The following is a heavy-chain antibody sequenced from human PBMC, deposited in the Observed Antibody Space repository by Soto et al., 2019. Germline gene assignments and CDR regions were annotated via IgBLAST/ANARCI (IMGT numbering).Heavy chain of an antibody. V-gene: IGHV3-30-3*01. Sequence: QVQLVESGGGVVQPGRSLRLSCAASGFTFSSYVMHWVRQTPGKGLEWVAFISHDGNNKYYADSVKSRFTISRDNSENALYLLMDSLRAEDTAVYYCARDDEGGSECDLGYWGQGTLVTVSS. CDR3: ARDDEGGSECDLGY. CDR2: ISHDGNNK. D-gene: IGHD1-26*01. J-gene: IGHJ4*02. CDR1: GFTFSSYV.